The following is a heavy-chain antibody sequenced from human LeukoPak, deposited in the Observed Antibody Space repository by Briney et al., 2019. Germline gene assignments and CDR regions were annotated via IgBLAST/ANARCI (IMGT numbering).Heavy chain of an antibody. J-gene: IGHJ4*02. V-gene: IGHV4-59*08. CDR2: IYYGGTT. Sequence: PSETLSLTCTVSGGSISGYYWSWIRQPPGKGLEWIGYIYYGGTTNYNPSLKTRLTISLDTSKNRFSLKLSSVTAADTAVYYCARHYVFVSGGSSFDFWGQGTLVTVSS. CDR3: ARHYVFVSGGSSFDF. D-gene: IGHD3-16*01. CDR1: GGSISGYY.